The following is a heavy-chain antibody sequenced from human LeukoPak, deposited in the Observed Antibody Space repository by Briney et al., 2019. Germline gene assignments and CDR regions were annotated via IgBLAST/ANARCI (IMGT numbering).Heavy chain of an antibody. J-gene: IGHJ4*02. CDR1: GFTFRSPA. D-gene: IGHD3-22*01. CDR3: AKDPYDSSGYYHDY. CDR2: VSGSGGRR. V-gene: IGHV3-23*01. Sequence: GGSLRLSPAASGFTFRSPAMNWVRQAPGEGLDWVSAVSGSGGRREYADAVKGRFTISRDNSKNTVYLQMNNLRDEDTAVYYCAKDPYDSSGYYHDYWGQGALVTVSS.